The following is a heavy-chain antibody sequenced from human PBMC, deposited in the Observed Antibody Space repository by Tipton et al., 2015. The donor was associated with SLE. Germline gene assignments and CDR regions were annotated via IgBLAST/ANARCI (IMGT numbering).Heavy chain of an antibody. J-gene: IGHJ4*02. CDR3: ANAGGSSSFDY. CDR2: IYYSGTT. D-gene: IGHD6-13*01. V-gene: IGHV4-39*01. Sequence: LRLSCTVSGGSIDSGNNYWAWIRQPPGKGLEWIGRIYYSGTTYYNPSLESRVTISLDTAKNQVSLRLTSVIAADTAVYYCANAGGSSSFDYWGQGTLVTVSS. CDR1: GGSIDSGNNY.